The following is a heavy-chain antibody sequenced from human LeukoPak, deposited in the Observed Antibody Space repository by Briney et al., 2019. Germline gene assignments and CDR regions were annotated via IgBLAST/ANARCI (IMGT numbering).Heavy chain of an antibody. D-gene: IGHD2-2*01. CDR3: ARGGVVVVPAAMRHFDY. CDR1: GGSFSGYY. J-gene: IGHJ4*02. V-gene: IGHV4-34*01. Sequence: SETLSLTCAVYGGSFSGYYWSWIRQPPGKGLEWIGEINHSGSTNYNPSLKRRVTISVDTSKNQFSLKLSSVIAADTAVYYCARGGVVVVPAAMRHFDYWGQGTLVTVSS. CDR2: INHSGST.